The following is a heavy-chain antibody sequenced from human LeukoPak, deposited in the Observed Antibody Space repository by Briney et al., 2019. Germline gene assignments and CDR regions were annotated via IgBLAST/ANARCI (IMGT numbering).Heavy chain of an antibody. Sequence: SETLSLTCPVSGGSISSYYWSWIRQPAGKGLEWIGRIYTSGSTNYNPSLKSRVTLSVDTSKSQFSLKLSSVTAADTAVYYCARDRTSTFDYWGQGTLVTVSS. J-gene: IGHJ4*02. D-gene: IGHD1-1*01. CDR3: ARDRTSTFDY. V-gene: IGHV4-4*07. CDR1: GGSISSYY. CDR2: IYTSGST.